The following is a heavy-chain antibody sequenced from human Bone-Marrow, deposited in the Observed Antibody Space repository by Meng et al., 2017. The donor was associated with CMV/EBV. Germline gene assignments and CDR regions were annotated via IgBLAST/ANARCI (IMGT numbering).Heavy chain of an antibody. CDR2: INHSGRT. CDR3: ARGQWVTYYYDSSGYRGRPYFDY. J-gene: IGHJ4*02. CDR1: Y. Sequence: YWTWTRQPPGQGLEWIGEINHSGRTNYNPSLKSRVTISVDTSKNQFSLKLSSVTAADTAVYYCARGQWVTYYYDSSGYRGRPYFDYWGQGTLVTVSS. D-gene: IGHD3-22*01. V-gene: IGHV4-34*01.